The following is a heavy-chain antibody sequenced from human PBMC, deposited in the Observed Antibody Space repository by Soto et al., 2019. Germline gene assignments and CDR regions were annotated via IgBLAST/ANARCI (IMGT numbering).Heavy chain of an antibody. CDR2: IDPSDSYT. D-gene: IGHD2-2*02. CDR1: GYSFTSYW. CDR3: ASSYCSSTSCYTYYGMDV. J-gene: IGHJ6*02. V-gene: IGHV5-10-1*01. Sequence: GESLKISCKGSGYSFTSYWISWVRQMPGKGLEWMGRIDPSDSYTNYSPSFQGHVTISADKSISTAYLQWSSLKASDTAMYYCASSYCSSTSCYTYYGMDVWGQGTTVTVSS.